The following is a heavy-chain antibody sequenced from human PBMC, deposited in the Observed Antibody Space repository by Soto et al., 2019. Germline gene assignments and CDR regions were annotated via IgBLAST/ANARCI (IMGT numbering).Heavy chain of an antibody. V-gene: IGHV1-69*06. CDR2: IIPIFGTA. CDR3: ARDGHSSSWYGPLN. Sequence: VASVKVSCKASGGAFSSYAISWVRQAPGQGLEWMGGIIPIFGTANYAQKFQGRVTITADKSTSTAYMELSSLRSEDTAVYYCARDGHSSSWYGPLNWGQGTLVTVSS. CDR1: GGAFSSYA. J-gene: IGHJ4*02. D-gene: IGHD6-13*01.